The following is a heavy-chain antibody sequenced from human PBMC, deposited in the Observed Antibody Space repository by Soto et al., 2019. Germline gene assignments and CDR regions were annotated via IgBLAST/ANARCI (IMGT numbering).Heavy chain of an antibody. D-gene: IGHD2-21*01. J-gene: IGHJ4*02. CDR1: GTSISSTYW. Sequence: SETLSLTCRVSGTSISSTYWWTWGRQSPGKGLEWIGEIYHNGITKYNPSLKSRVSLSVDKSNNQFSLKLTSVTAADTAVYYCATVPPRIVVVLAEFHTWGQGTLVTVSS. CDR3: ATVPPRIVVVLAEFHT. V-gene: IGHV4-4*02. CDR2: IYHNGIT.